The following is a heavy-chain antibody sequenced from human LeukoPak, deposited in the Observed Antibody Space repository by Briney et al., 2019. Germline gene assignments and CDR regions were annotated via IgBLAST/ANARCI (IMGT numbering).Heavy chain of an antibody. J-gene: IGHJ4*02. CDR1: GFTVSSNY. D-gene: IGHD3-10*01. CDR2: IYSGGST. Sequence: GGSLRLSCAASGFTVSSNYMSWVRQAPGKGLEWVSVIYSGGSTYYADSVKGRFTISRDNSKNTLYLQMNSLRAEDTAVYYCARGITMVQGADGGVDYWGQGTLVTVSS. V-gene: IGHV3-53*01. CDR3: ARGITMVQGADGGVDY.